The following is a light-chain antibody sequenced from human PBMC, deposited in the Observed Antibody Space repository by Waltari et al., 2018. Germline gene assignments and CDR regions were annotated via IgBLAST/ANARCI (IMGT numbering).Light chain of an antibody. CDR2: GAS. V-gene: IGKV3-20*01. CDR3: QHYLRLPVT. J-gene: IGKJ1*01. Sequence: ETVLTQSPGTLSVSLGERATVPCRARQSVSRALAWYQQKPGQAPRLLIYGASTRATGIPDRFSGSGSETDFSLTISRLEPDDFAVYYCQHYLRLPVTFGQGTTVEI. CDR1: QSVSRA.